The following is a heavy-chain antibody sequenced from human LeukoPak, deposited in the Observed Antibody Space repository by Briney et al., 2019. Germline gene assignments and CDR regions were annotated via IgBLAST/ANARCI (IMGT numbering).Heavy chain of an antibody. Sequence: SETLSLTCAVYGGSFSGYYWSWIRQPPGKGLEWIGEINHSGSTNYNPSLKSRVTISVDTSKNQFSLKLSSVTAADTAVYYCARETYYYDSSGFYGAFDIWGQGTMVTVSS. D-gene: IGHD3-22*01. J-gene: IGHJ3*02. CDR3: ARETYYYDSSGFYGAFDI. V-gene: IGHV4-34*01. CDR2: INHSGST. CDR1: GGSFSGYY.